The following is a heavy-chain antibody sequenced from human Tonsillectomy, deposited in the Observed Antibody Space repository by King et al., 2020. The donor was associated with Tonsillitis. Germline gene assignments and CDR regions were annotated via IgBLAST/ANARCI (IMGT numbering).Heavy chain of an antibody. V-gene: IGHV3-9*01. CDR2: SSWNSGSI. Sequence: QLVQSGGGLVQPGRSLRLSCAASGFTFDDYAMHWVRQAPGKGLEWVSGSSWNSGSIGYADSVKGRFTISRDNAKNSLYLQMNSLRAEDTALYYCAKDTYGDVNGGMDVWGQGTTVTVSS. CDR3: AKDTYGDVNGGMDV. J-gene: IGHJ6*02. D-gene: IGHD4-17*01. CDR1: GFTFDDYA.